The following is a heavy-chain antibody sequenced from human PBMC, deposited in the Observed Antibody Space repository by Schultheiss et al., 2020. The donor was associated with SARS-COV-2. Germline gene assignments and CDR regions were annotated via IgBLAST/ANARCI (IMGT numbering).Heavy chain of an antibody. J-gene: IGHJ6*02. D-gene: IGHD3-16*01. CDR1: GFTFSSYS. CDR2: ISSSSSTI. V-gene: IGHV3-48*01. CDR3: TRDGWGSYDYSNPLYGMDV. Sequence: GGSLRLSCADSGFTFSSYSMNWVRQAPGKGLEWVSYISSSSSTIYYADSVKGRFTISRDNAKNSLYLQMNSLRAEDTAVYYCTRDGWGSYDYSNPLYGMDVWGQGTTVTVSS.